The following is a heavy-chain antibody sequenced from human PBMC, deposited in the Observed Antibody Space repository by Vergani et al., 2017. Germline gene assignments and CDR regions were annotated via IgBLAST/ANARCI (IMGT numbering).Heavy chain of an antibody. Sequence: EAQLVESGGGAVKPGGSLRLSCTASGISFSHYTINWVRQAPGKGLEWVASISSSSAYIDYVDSIKGRFTISRDNAKRSVFLQMNSLRAEEKAVYYCPRTGEWMRSNNGPPDYVFALDVWGQGTTVIVSS. J-gene: IGHJ6*02. CDR1: GISFSHYT. D-gene: IGHD3-10*01. CDR3: PRTGEWMRSNNGPPDYVFALDV. CDR2: ISSSSAYI. V-gene: IGHV3-21*02.